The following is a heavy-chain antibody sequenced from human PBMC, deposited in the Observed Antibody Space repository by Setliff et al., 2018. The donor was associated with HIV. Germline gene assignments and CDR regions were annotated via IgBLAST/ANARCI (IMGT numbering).Heavy chain of an antibody. CDR2: IYYNGNA. D-gene: IGHD6-19*01. V-gene: IGHV4-30-2*01. J-gene: IGHJ4*02. Sequence: SETLSLTCAVSGGSMRSSGYSWTWIRQAPGKGLEWVGYIYYNGNAYYNPSLKSRVTISVDTSKNQFSLKLTSVTAADMGVYYCARGRKKTLAVSGTRYFDFWGQGTLVTVSS. CDR1: GGSMRSSGYS. CDR3: ARGRKKTLAVSGTRYFDF.